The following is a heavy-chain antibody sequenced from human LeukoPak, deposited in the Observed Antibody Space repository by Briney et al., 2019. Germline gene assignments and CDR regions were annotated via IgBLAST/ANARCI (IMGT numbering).Heavy chain of an antibody. Sequence: GGSLRLSCAASGFTFDDYAMHWVRQAPGKGLEWVSGISWNSGSIGYADSVKGRFTISRDNAKNSLYLQMNSLRVEDMALYYCAKSGSGSYYSHYFDYWGQGTLVTVSS. CDR1: GFTFDDYA. J-gene: IGHJ4*02. V-gene: IGHV3-9*03. D-gene: IGHD3-10*01. CDR2: ISWNSGSI. CDR3: AKSGSGSYYSHYFDY.